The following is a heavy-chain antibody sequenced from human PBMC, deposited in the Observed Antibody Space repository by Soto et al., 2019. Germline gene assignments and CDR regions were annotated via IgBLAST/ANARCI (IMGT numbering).Heavy chain of an antibody. CDR2: ISGSGGST. D-gene: IGHD3-3*01. Sequence: EVQLLESGGGLVQPGGSLRLSCAASGFTFSSYAMSWVRQAPGKGLEWVSAISGSGGSTYYADSVKGRFTISRDNSKNTLYLQMNSLRSEDTAVYYCAKEGDYDFWSGYSRLDPWGQGTLVTVAS. J-gene: IGHJ5*02. V-gene: IGHV3-23*01. CDR3: AKEGDYDFWSGYSRLDP. CDR1: GFTFSSYA.